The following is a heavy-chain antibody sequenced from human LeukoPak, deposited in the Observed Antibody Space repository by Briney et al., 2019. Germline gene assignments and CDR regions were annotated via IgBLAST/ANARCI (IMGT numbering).Heavy chain of an antibody. D-gene: IGHD5-24*01. Sequence: GGSLRLSCTASGFTFGDYAMSWVREAPGKGLERVVFIRSKTYDGTTKYAASVKGRFTISRDDSKRIAYQQMNSLKPDDTVVYYCTRVWLKYFDYWGQGTLITVSS. J-gene: IGHJ4*02. V-gene: IGHV3-49*04. CDR2: IRSKTYDGTT. CDR1: GFTFGDYA. CDR3: TRVWLKYFDY.